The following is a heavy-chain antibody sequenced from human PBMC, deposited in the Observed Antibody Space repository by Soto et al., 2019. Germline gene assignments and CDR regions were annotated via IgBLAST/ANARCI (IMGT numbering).Heavy chain of an antibody. CDR2: IIPIFGTA. D-gene: IGHD5-18*01. Sequence: QVQLVQSGAEVKKPGSSVKFSCKASGGTFSSYAISWVRQAPGQGLEWMGGIIPIFGTANYAQKFQGRVTITADESTSTAYMDLSSLRSEDTAVYYWAGDRSSGYSYGYGIGFGFDLWGQGTLVSVAP. CDR1: GGTFSSYA. J-gene: IGHJ5*02. V-gene: IGHV1-69*01. CDR3: AGDRSSGYSYGYGIGFGFDL.